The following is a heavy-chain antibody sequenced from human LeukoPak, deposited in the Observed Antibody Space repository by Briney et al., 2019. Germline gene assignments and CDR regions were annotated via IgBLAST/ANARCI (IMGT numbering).Heavy chain of an antibody. D-gene: IGHD3-3*01. CDR1: GFTFSSYA. V-gene: IGHV3-23*01. Sequence: PGGSLRLSCAASGFTFSSYAMSWVRQAPGKGLEWVSAISGSGGSTYYADSVKGRFTISRDNSKNTLYLQMNSLRAEDTAVYYCAKGQYYDFWSGFHFDYWGQGTLVTVSS. CDR2: ISGSGGST. CDR3: AKGQYYDFWSGFHFDY. J-gene: IGHJ4*02.